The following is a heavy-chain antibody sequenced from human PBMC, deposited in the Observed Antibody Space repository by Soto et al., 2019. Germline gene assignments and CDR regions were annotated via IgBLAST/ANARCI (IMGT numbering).Heavy chain of an antibody. V-gene: IGHV3-33*01. Sequence: QVQLVESGGGVVQPGRSLRLSCAASGFPFSPYGMHWVRQAPGKGLEWVALIYFDGSNKYYSDSVKGRFIISRDNSNNTLYLQMNSLRAEDTATYYCVRDIWDTSGWYFDYWGQGALVTVSS. D-gene: IGHD6-19*01. J-gene: IGHJ4*02. CDR2: IYFDGSNK. CDR1: GFPFSPYG. CDR3: VRDIWDTSGWYFDY.